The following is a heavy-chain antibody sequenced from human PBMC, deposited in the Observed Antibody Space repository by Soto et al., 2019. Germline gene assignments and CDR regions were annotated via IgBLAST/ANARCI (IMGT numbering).Heavy chain of an antibody. V-gene: IGHV3-48*02. Sequence: GGSLRLSCAASGFTFSSYSMNWVRQAPGKGLERVSYISSSSSTIYYADSVKGRFTISRDNAKNSLYLQMNSLRDEDTAVYYCARGLFYYDSSGYYSAPAEYFQHWGQGTLVTVSS. CDR2: ISSSSSTI. J-gene: IGHJ1*01. D-gene: IGHD3-22*01. CDR3: ARGLFYYDSSGYYSAPAEYFQH. CDR1: GFTFSSYS.